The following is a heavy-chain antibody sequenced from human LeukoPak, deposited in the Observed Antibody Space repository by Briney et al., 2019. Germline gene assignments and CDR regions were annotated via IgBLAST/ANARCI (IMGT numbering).Heavy chain of an antibody. V-gene: IGHV4-31*03. Sequence: SQTLSLTCTVSGGSISSGGYYWSWIRQHPGKGLEWIGYIYYSGSTYYNPSLKSRVTISVDTSKNQFSLKLSSVTAADTAVYYCARDSATYCSGGSCYLFDYWGQGTLVTVSS. D-gene: IGHD2-15*01. CDR3: ARDSATYCSGGSCYLFDY. CDR1: GGSISSGGYY. CDR2: IYYSGST. J-gene: IGHJ4*02.